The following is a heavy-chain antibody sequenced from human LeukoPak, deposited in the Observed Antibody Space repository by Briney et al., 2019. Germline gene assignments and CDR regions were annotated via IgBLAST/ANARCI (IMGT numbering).Heavy chain of an antibody. CDR3: ARVPRVYCGGDCYREDDAFDI. J-gene: IGHJ3*02. D-gene: IGHD2-21*02. V-gene: IGHV3-7*01. CDR1: GFTSSSYW. Sequence: PGGSLRLSCAASGFTSSSYWMSWVRQAPGKGLEWVANIKQDGSEKYYVDSVKGRFTISRDNSKNTLYLQMNSLRAEDTAVYYCARVPRVYCGGDCYREDDAFDIWGQGTMVTVSS. CDR2: IKQDGSEK.